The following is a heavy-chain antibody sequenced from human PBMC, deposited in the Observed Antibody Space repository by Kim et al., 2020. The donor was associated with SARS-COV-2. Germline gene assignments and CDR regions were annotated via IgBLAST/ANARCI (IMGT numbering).Heavy chain of an antibody. V-gene: IGHV3-21*01. CDR3: ARERGLWWELSPDAFDI. D-gene: IGHD2-21*01. CDR1: GFTFSSYS. Sequence: GGSLRLSCAASGFTFSSYSMNWVRQAPGKGLEWVSSISSSSSYIYYADSVKGRFTISRDNAKNSLYLQMNSLRAEDTAVYYCARERGLWWELSPDAFDIWGQGTMVTVSS. J-gene: IGHJ3*02. CDR2: ISSSSSYI.